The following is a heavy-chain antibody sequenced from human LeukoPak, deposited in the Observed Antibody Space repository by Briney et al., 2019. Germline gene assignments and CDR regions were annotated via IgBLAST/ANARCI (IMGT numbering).Heavy chain of an antibody. V-gene: IGHV3-7*01. D-gene: IGHD2-15*01. CDR3: ARDGGLNTNFDS. CDR1: GFTFRNYC. Sequence: GGSLRLSCAASGFTFRNYCMGWVRQAPGKGLEWVSNTKPDGCAEYVEDSVRGRFTTSKDNANNFLYMLMNRLRAEDTAVYYCARDGGLNTNFDSWGQGTLVTVSS. J-gene: IGHJ4*02. CDR2: TKPDGCAE.